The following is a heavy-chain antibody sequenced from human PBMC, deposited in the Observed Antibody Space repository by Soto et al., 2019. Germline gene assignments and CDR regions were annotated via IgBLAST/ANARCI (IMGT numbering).Heavy chain of an antibody. J-gene: IGHJ4*01. D-gene: IGHD2-15*01. Sequence: KPSETLSLTCTVSGGSIRNVYWSWIRQAPGKGLEWIGFIFHSGNAKYNPSLKSRVTISVDTYKNQFSLSLDSVTAADTAVYFCARAHAPTLPFDYWGQGTLVTVSS. V-gene: IGHV4-59*01. CDR1: GGSIRNVY. CDR2: IFHSGNA. CDR3: ARAHAPTLPFDY.